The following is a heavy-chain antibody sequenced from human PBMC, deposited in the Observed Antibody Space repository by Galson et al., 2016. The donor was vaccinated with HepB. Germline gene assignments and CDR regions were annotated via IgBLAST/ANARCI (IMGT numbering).Heavy chain of an antibody. CDR1: GGSISRSSYY. CDR3: ARRVADDSGKWMFYFDY. J-gene: IGHJ4*02. CDR2: KYYSGST. V-gene: IGHV4-39*01. D-gene: IGHD3-10*01. Sequence: SETLSLTCTVSGGSISRSSYYWGWIRQPPGKGLEWIGSKYYSGSTYFNPSLKSRVTISVDTSKNQFSLKLSSVTAADTAVYYCARRVADDSGKWMFYFDYWGQGALVTVSS.